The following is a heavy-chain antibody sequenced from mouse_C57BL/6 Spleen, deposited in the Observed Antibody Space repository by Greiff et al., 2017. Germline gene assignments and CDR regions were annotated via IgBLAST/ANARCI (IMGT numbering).Heavy chain of an antibody. D-gene: IGHD4-1*01. V-gene: IGHV1-64*01. CDR3: ARGEFDVGAMDY. CDR1: GYTFTSYW. Sequence: VQLQQPGAELVKPGASVKLSCKASGYTFTSYWMHWVKQRPGQGLEWIGMIHPNSGSTNYNEKFKSKATLTVDKSSSTAYMQLSSLTSEDSAVYYCARGEFDVGAMDYWGQGTSVTVSS. J-gene: IGHJ4*01. CDR2: IHPNSGST.